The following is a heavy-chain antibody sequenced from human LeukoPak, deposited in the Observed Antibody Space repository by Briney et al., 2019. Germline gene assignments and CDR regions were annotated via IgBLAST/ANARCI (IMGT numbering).Heavy chain of an antibody. CDR3: ARVRFYSGYDTHFDY. D-gene: IGHD5-12*01. CDR2: IYYSGST. V-gene: IGHV4-59*01. J-gene: IGHJ4*02. CDR1: GGSISSYY. Sequence: SETLSLTCTVSGGSISSYYWSWIRQPPGKGLEWIGYIYYSGSTNYNPSLKSRVTISVDTSKNQFSLKLTSVTAADTAVYYCARVRFYSGYDTHFDYWGQGTLVTVSS.